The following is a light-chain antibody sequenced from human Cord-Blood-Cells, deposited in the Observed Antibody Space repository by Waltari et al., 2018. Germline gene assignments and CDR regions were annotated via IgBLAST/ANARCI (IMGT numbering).Light chain of an antibody. CDR2: GAS. Sequence: IVLTQSPGTLSLSPGERATLSCRASQSVSSSYLAWYQQKPGQAPSLLIYGASSRATGSPDRFSGSGSGTAFSLTISRLEAEDFAVYYCQQYGSSPPDSFGQGTKLEIK. J-gene: IGKJ2*03. V-gene: IGKV3-20*01. CDR3: QQYGSSPPDS. CDR1: QSVSSSY.